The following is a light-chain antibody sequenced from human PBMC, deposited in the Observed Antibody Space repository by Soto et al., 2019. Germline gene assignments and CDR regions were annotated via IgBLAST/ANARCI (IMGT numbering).Light chain of an antibody. Sequence: DIQMTQSPSSLSASVGDRVTITCRASQSINSYLNWYQQTPGKAPRLLIYAASSLQSGVPSRFSGSGSGTDFTLTINSLQPEDFATYYCHQTYSTLLTFGGGTKVEIK. J-gene: IGKJ4*01. V-gene: IGKV1-39*01. CDR2: AAS. CDR1: QSINSY. CDR3: HQTYSTLLT.